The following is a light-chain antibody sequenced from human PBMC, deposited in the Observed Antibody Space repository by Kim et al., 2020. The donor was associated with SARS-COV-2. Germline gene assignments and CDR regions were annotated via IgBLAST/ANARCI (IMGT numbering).Light chain of an antibody. CDR2: DVA. CDR3: SSYTTANTRV. V-gene: IGLV2-14*03. Sequence: GQSITISCTGSNSDIGAFTYVSWFQQHPGKAPKLMIYDVAERPAGVSSRFSGSSSGNTASLTISGLQAEDEADYYCSSYTTANTRVFGSGTKVTVL. J-gene: IGLJ1*01. CDR1: NSDIGAFTY.